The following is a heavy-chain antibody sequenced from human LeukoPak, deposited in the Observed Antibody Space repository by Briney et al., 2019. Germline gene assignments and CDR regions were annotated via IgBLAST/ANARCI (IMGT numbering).Heavy chain of an antibody. V-gene: IGHV4-59*01. CDR1: GGSISSYY. J-gene: IGHJ4*02. D-gene: IGHD3-3*01. Sequence: SETLSLTCTVSGGSISSYYWSWIRQPPGKGLEWIGYIYYSGSTNYNPSLKSRVTISVDTSKNQFSLKLSSVTAADTAVYYCARGSKSYDFWSGQDYWGQGTLVTVSS. CDR2: IYYSGST. CDR3: ARGSKSYDFWSGQDY.